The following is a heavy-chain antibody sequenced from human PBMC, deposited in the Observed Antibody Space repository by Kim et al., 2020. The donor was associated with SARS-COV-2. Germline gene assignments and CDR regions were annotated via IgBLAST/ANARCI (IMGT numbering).Heavy chain of an antibody. Sequence: GGSLRLSCAASGFTFSSYAMSWVRQAPGKGLEWVSAISGSGGSTYYADSVKGRFTISRDNSKNTLYLQMNSLRAEDTAVYYCAREVHYYDSSGYLGWWGQGTLVTVSS. J-gene: IGHJ4*02. D-gene: IGHD3-22*01. CDR2: ISGSGGST. V-gene: IGHV3-23*01. CDR3: AREVHYYDSSGYLGW. CDR1: GFTFSSYA.